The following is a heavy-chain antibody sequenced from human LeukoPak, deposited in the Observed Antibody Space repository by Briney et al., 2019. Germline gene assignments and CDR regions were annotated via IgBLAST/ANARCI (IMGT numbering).Heavy chain of an antibody. D-gene: IGHD4-17*01. J-gene: IGHJ6*02. Sequence: EASVKVSCKASGYSFNSYGIGWVRQAPGQGLEWMGWLSVYNGHTSYAQRFQGVFTMTTDTSTDTAYMELRSLRSDDTAVYYCARGKDYGDYLGSHYYYGMDVWGQGTTVTVSS. CDR3: ARGKDYGDYLGSHYYYGMDV. CDR2: LSVYNGHT. CDR1: GYSFNSYG. V-gene: IGHV1-18*01.